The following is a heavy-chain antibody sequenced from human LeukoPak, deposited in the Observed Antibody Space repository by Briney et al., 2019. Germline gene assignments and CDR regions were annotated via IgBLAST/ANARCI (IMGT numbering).Heavy chain of an antibody. D-gene: IGHD3-22*01. V-gene: IGHV4-59*12. CDR1: GGSMRNYY. CDR3: ARVRYSDSSVLTRKRSYYFDY. Sequence: SEPVSLMCTVCGGSMRNYYWSWMRQPPGKGLEWIGYIYYSGSTNYNPSLKSRVTISVDTSKNQFSLKLSSVTAADTAVYCCARVRYSDSSVLTRKRSYYFDYWGQGTLVTVSS. CDR2: IYYSGST. J-gene: IGHJ4*02.